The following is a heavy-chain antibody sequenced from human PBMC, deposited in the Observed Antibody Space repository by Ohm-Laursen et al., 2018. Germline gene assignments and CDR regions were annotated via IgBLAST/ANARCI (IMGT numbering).Heavy chain of an antibody. CDR2: MNPNSHNT. V-gene: IGHV1-8*01. CDR1: GYTFTSYD. Sequence: SVKVSCKASGYTFTSYDIIWVRQASGQGPEWMGWMNPNSHNTGYARKFRGRVSMTSDSSISTAYMELYSLTSEDTATYYCARAVHYQLLSDPWGQGTLVTVSS. D-gene: IGHD4-23*01. CDR3: ARAVHYQLLSDP. J-gene: IGHJ5*02.